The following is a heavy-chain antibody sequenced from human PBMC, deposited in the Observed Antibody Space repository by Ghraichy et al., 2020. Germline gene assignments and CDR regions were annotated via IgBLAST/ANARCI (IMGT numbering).Heavy chain of an antibody. CDR1: GGSFSTRDYF. D-gene: IGHD3-22*01. CDR2: YYYTGST. Sequence: SETLSLTCTVSGGSFSTRDYFWGWIRQSPGKGLEWIGTYYYTGSTYYNSSLNSRVTISVDTSKSRFSLKLSSVTAADTAVYYCARQLYYYDSRGGGGAFDIWGHGTMVTVSS. V-gene: IGHV4-39*01. CDR3: ARQLYYYDSRGGGGAFDI. J-gene: IGHJ3*02.